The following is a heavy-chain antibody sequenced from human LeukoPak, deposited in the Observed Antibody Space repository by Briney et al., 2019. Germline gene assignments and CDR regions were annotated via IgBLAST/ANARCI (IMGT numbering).Heavy chain of an antibody. CDR3: ARGLCSSTSCYLSWFDP. CDR1: GGTFSSYT. D-gene: IGHD2-2*01. V-gene: IGHV1-69*02. CDR2: IIPILGIA. J-gene: IGHJ5*02. Sequence: SVMVSCKASGGTFSSYTISWVRQAPGQGLEWMGRIIPILGIANYAQKFQGRVTITADKSTSTAYMELSSLRSEDTAVYYCARGLCSSTSCYLSWFDPWGQGTLVTVSS.